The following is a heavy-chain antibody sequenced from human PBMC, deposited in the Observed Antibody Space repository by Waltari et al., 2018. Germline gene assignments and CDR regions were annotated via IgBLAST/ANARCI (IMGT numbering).Heavy chain of an antibody. CDR1: GFTFSSYS. Sequence: EVQLVESGGGLVKPGGSLRLSCAASGFTFSSYSMNWVRQAPGKGLEWVSSISSSSSYIYYADSVMGRFSNARDNAKNSLYLQMNSLRAEDTAVYYCAREDGYYFDYWGQGTLVTVSS. CDR2: ISSSSSYI. CDR3: AREDGYYFDY. J-gene: IGHJ4*02. V-gene: IGHV3-21*01.